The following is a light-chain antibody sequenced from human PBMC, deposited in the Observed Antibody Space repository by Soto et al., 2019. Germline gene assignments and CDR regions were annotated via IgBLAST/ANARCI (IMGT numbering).Light chain of an antibody. CDR2: GAS. Sequence: EILLTQSPGTLSLSPGERATLSCRASQSVSSSYLAWYQQKPGQAPRLLIYGASSRATGIPDRFSGSGSGTDFTLTISRLEPEDFAVYYCQQYGSSHPWTFGQGTKVDIK. CDR3: QQYGSSHPWT. V-gene: IGKV3-20*01. J-gene: IGKJ1*01. CDR1: QSVSSSY.